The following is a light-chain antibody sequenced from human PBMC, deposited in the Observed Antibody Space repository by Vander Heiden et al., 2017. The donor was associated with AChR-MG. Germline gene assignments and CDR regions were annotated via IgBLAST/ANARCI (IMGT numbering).Light chain of an antibody. CDR2: RSN. V-gene: IGLV1-44*01. Sequence: QSVLTQPPSASGTSGQGVTVSCSGSTSNIGRNSVNWYLQFPGTAPKLLIHRSNQRPSGVPDRFSGSKSGTSASLAISGLQSEDEADYYCATWDDSLNAPVFGGGTKVTVL. J-gene: IGLJ3*02. CDR1: TSNIGRNS. CDR3: ATWDDSLNAPV.